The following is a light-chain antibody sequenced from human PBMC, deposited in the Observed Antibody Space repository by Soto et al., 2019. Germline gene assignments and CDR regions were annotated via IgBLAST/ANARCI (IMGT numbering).Light chain of an antibody. J-gene: IGKJ1*01. V-gene: IGKV1-17*02. CDR2: GAS. CDR3: LQHNSFPRT. Sequence: DIQMTQSPSSLSASVGDRVTITCRASQGIRIDLGWFQQRPGKAPKRLIYGASSSQSGVPSRFSGSGYGTEFTLTISNLQPEDFATYYCLQHNSFPRTFGQGTKVDIK. CDR1: QGIRID.